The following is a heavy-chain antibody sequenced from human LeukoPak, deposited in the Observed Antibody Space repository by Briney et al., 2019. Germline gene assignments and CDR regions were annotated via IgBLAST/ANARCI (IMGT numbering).Heavy chain of an antibody. V-gene: IGHV4-38-2*02. J-gene: IGHJ6*03. CDR2: IYHSGST. CDR1: GGSISSGYY. D-gene: IGHD6-13*01. Sequence: NPSETLSLTCTVSGGSISSGYYWGWIRQPPGKGLEWIGSIYHSGSTYYNPSLKSRVTISVDTSKNQFSLKLSSVTAADTAVYYCARDPAANYYYYYMDVWGKGTTVTVSS. CDR3: ARDPAANYYYYYMDV.